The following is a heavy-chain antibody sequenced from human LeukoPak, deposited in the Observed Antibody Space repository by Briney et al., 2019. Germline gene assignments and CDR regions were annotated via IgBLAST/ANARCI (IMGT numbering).Heavy chain of an antibody. CDR1: GYTFTGYY. D-gene: IGHD3-10*01. J-gene: IGHJ5*02. CDR2: INPNSGGT. V-gene: IGHV1-2*02. CDR3: ARASITMVRGPKGLNWFDP. Sequence: ASVKVSCKASGYTFTGYYMHWVRQAPGQGLEWMGWINPNSGGTNYAQKFQGRVTMTRDTSISTAYMELSRLRSDDTAVYYCARASITMVRGPKGLNWFDPWGQGTLVTVSS.